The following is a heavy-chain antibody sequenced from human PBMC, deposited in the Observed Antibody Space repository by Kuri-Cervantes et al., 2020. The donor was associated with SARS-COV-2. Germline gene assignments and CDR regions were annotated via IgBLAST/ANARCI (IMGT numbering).Heavy chain of an antibody. CDR1: GFTFDDYT. V-gene: IGHV3-43*01. CDR2: ISWDGGST. CDR3: AKGLDNYIGYDYGNYYYYGMDV. D-gene: IGHD5-12*01. J-gene: IGHJ6*02. Sequence: GESLKISCAASGFTFDDYTMHWVRQAPGKGLEWVSLISWDGGSTYYADSVKGRFTISRDNSKNSLYLQMNSLRTEDTALYYCAKGLDNYIGYDYGNYYYYGMDVWGQGTTVTVSS.